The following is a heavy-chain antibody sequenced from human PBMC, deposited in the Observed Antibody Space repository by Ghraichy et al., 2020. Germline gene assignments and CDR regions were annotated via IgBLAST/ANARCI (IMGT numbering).Heavy chain of an antibody. V-gene: IGHV1-18*04. CDR1: GYTFTSYG. D-gene: IGHD6-19*01. Sequence: ASVKVSCKASGYTFTSYGISWVRQAPGQGLEWMGWISAYNGNTNYAQKLQGRVTMTTDTSTSTAYMELRSLRSDDTAVYYCARGINQAVAGTRMATLLPIPFDYWGQGTLVTVSS. CDR3: ARGINQAVAGTRMATLLPIPFDY. J-gene: IGHJ4*02. CDR2: ISAYNGNT.